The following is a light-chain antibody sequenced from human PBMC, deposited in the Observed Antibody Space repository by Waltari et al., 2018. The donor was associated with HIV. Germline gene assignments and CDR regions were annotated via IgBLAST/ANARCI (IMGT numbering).Light chain of an antibody. Sequence: DIQMTQSPSSLSASVGDRVTITCLASQSISSYLNWYQQKPGKAPKLLLYAASSLQSGVPSRFSGSGSGTDFTLTISSLQPEDFATYYCQQSYSTPRTFGQGTKVEIK. CDR2: AAS. CDR1: QSISSY. CDR3: QQSYSTPRT. J-gene: IGKJ1*01. V-gene: IGKV1-39*01.